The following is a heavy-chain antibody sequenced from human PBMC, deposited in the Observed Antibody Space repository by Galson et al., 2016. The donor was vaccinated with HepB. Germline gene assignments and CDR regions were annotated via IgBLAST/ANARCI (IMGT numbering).Heavy chain of an antibody. D-gene: IGHD2-21*02. J-gene: IGHJ6*02. V-gene: IGHV1-18*01. CDR3: ARDSMHMVVVTAANYGMDV. CDR1: GYPFINYA. CDR2: ISTNNGNT. Sequence: SVKVSCKASGYPFINYAINWVRQAPGQGLEWMGRISTNNGNTNYAQKVQGRVTMTTDASTSTAYMELRSLRSDDTAVYYCARDSMHMVVVTAANYGMDVWGQGTTVTVSS.